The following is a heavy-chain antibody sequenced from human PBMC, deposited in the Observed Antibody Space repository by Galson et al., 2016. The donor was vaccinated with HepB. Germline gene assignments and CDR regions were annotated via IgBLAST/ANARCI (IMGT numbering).Heavy chain of an antibody. V-gene: IGHV4-34*01. CDR1: GGSLSGSY. D-gene: IGHD4-11*01. Sequence: SETLSLTCGVSGGSLSGSYWSWVRQPPGMGLEWIGEVNYVGRANYNPSLMSRVTISVDMSKSHFSLNVKSVTAADTAVYYCARAVTTVTPHNSNDFDVWVQGTTVSVSS. CDR3: ARAVTTVTPHNSNDFDV. CDR2: VNYVGRA. J-gene: IGHJ6*02.